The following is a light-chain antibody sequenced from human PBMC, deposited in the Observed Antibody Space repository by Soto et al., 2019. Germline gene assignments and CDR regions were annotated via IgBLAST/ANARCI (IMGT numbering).Light chain of an antibody. Sequence: DIQMTQSPASLSASVGDRVTITCRASQSISDYLSGYQQKTGNQPKMLIYAASCLQSGVTSRFSGSGSGEDFTLPISSRQHEDVATYYCHQNYSVPSTFGQGTKVEMK. V-gene: IGKV1-39*01. J-gene: IGKJ1*01. CDR3: HQNYSVPST. CDR2: AAS. CDR1: QSISDY.